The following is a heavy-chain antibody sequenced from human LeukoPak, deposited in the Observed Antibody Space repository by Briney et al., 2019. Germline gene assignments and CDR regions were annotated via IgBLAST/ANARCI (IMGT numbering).Heavy chain of an antibody. CDR1: GFTFSSYG. CDR3: ARGNGYSYGYLDY. D-gene: IGHD5-18*01. CDR2: IWYDGSNK. V-gene: IGHV3-33*01. J-gene: IGHJ4*02. Sequence: PGRSLRLSCAASGFTFSSYGMHWVRQAPGKGLEWVAVIWYDGSNKYYADSVKGRFTISRDNSKNTLYLQMNSLRAEDTAVYYCARGNGYSYGYLDYWGQGTLVNVSS.